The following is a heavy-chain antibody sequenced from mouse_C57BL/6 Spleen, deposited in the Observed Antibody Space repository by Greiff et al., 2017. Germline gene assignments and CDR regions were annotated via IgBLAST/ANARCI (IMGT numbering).Heavy chain of an antibody. D-gene: IGHD2-4*01. CDR1: GYAFSSSW. CDR3: ARDDYDHVGAWFAY. J-gene: IGHJ3*01. CDR2: IYPGDGDT. V-gene: IGHV1-82*01. Sequence: QVQLQQSGPELVKPGASVKISCKASGYAFSSSWMNWVKQRPGKGLEWIGRIYPGDGDTNYNGKFKGKATLTADKSSSTAYMQLSSLTSEDSAVYFCARDDYDHVGAWFAYWGQGTLVTVSA.